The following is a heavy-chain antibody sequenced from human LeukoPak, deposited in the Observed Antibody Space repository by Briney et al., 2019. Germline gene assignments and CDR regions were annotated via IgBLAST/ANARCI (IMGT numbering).Heavy chain of an antibody. Sequence: GGSLRLSCAASGFTFSSYAMSWVRQAPGKGLEWVSGVCGSGDSTYYADSARGRFTVSRDNAKNTLYLQMNSLRAEDTAVYYCAKVNGHSGYDYDYWGQGTLVTVSS. J-gene: IGHJ4*02. V-gene: IGHV3-23*01. CDR1: GFTFSSYA. D-gene: IGHD5-12*01. CDR2: VCGSGDST. CDR3: AKVNGHSGYDYDY.